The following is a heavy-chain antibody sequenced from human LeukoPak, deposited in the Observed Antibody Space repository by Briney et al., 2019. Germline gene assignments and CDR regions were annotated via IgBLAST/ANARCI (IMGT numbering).Heavy chain of an antibody. D-gene: IGHD2-2*01. Sequence: GGSLRLSCAASGFTFGSYSMSWVRQAPGKGLEWVSAISGSGGSTYYADSVKGRFTISRDNSKNTLYLQMNSLRAEDTAVYYCAQNQYCSSTSCHNWFDPWGQGTLVTVSS. CDR2: ISGSGGST. J-gene: IGHJ5*02. V-gene: IGHV3-23*01. CDR3: AQNQYCSSTSCHNWFDP. CDR1: GFTFGSYS.